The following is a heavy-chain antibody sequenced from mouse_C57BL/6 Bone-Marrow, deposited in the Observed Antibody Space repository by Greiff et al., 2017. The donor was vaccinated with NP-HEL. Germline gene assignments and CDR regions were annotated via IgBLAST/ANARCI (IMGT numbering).Heavy chain of an antibody. CDR2: IYPRSGNT. V-gene: IGHV1-81*01. CDR1: GYTFTSYG. D-gene: IGHD1-1*01. CDR3: AREIYYYGSNYAMDY. J-gene: IGHJ4*01. Sequence: QVQLKESGAELARPGASVKLSCKASGYTFTSYGISWVKQRTGQGLEWIGEIYPRSGNTYYNEKFKGKATLTADKSSSTAYMGLRSLTSEDSAVYFCAREIYYYGSNYAMDYWGQGTSVTVSS.